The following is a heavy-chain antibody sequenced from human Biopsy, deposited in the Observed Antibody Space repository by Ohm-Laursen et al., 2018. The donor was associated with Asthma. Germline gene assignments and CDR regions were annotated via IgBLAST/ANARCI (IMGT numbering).Heavy chain of an antibody. V-gene: IGHV3-53*01. Sequence: GSLRLSCAASGFAVSRDYMFWVRQAPGKGLEWVSVIYSGGTSHTADSVRGRFTISRDFSKNTLHLQMHSLRVEDTAVYYCARGDSSGWSHYYFDYWGQGTLVTASS. D-gene: IGHD6-19*01. CDR1: GFAVSRDY. CDR2: IYSGGTS. J-gene: IGHJ4*02. CDR3: ARGDSSGWSHYYFDY.